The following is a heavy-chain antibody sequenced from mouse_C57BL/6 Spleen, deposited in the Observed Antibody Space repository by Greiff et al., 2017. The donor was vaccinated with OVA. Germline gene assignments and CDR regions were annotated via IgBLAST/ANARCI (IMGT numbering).Heavy chain of an antibody. CDR2: IYPRSGTT. CDR1: GYTFTSYG. Sequence: VQLQQSGAELVRPGASVTLSCTASGYTFTSYGISWVKQRTGQGLEWIGEIYPRSGTTYYNDKFKGKATLTADTSSRTAYRELRSRTSEDYAVYYCGRRGYASGSAMDDWGKGTSVTVSS. CDR3: GRRGYASGSAMDD. V-gene: IGHV1-81*01. J-gene: IGHJ4*01. D-gene: IGHD3-1*01.